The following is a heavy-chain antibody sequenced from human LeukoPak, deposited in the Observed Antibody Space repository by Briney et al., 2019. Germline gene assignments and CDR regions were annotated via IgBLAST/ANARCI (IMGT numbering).Heavy chain of an antibody. Sequence: GGSLTLSCAASGFTVSSNYMSWVRQAPGKGLEWVSVIYSGGSTYYADSVKGRFTISRDNSKNTLYLQMNSLRAEDTAVYYCAKESLDKYGPPGDYWGQGTLVTVSS. J-gene: IGHJ4*02. D-gene: IGHD4-17*01. CDR1: GFTVSSNY. CDR2: IYSGGST. CDR3: AKESLDKYGPPGDY. V-gene: IGHV3-53*01.